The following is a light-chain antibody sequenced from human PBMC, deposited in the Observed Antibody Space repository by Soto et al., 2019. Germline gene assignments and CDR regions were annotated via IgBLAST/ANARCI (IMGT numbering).Light chain of an antibody. J-gene: IGLJ2*01. V-gene: IGLV2-14*03. CDR1: SSDVGGYNY. CDR3: SSYTSSSTQV. Sequence: QSALTQPASVSGSPGQSITISCTGTSSDVGGYNYVSWYQVHPGKAPILMIYDVSNRPSGVSNRFSGSKSGNTASLTISGLQAEDEADYYCSSYTSSSTQVFGGGTKVTVL. CDR2: DVS.